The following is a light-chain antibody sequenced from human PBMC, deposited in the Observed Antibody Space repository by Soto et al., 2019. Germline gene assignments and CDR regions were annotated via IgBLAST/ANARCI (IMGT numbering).Light chain of an antibody. J-gene: IGLJ1*01. CDR2: DVT. V-gene: IGLV2-11*01. Sequence: ALTQPRSVSGSPGQSVTISCTGTSSDVGGYNYVSWYQQHPGKAPKLMIYDVTKRPSGVPDRFSGSKSGNTASLTISGLQAEDEADYYCCSYAGRSTFGVFGTGTKV. CDR1: SSDVGGYNY. CDR3: CSYAGRSTFGV.